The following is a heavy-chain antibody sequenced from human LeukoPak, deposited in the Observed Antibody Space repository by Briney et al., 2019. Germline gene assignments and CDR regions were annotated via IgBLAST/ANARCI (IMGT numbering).Heavy chain of an antibody. D-gene: IGHD6-19*01. CDR1: GFTFSSYA. J-gene: IGHJ4*02. CDR3: AKDWGVAGKIFDY. CDR2: ISDSGGST. Sequence: GGSLRLSCAASGFTFSSYAMSWVRQAPGKGLEWASAISDSGGSTYYADSVKGRFTISRDNSKSTLYLQTNSLRAEDTAVYYCAKDWGVAGKIFDYWGQGTLVTVSS. V-gene: IGHV3-23*01.